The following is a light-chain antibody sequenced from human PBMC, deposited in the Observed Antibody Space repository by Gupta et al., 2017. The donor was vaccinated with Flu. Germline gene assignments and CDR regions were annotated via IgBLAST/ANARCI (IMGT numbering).Light chain of an antibody. CDR3: QQSDSTPRT. Sequence: PSSLSASVGDRVTITCRASQRISSYLNWYQQKPGKAPKLLIYAASRVQSGVPSRFSGSGSGTDFTLTISRRQPEDFATYYCQQSDSTPRTFGQGTKVEIK. CDR1: QRISSY. V-gene: IGKV1-39*01. J-gene: IGKJ1*01. CDR2: AAS.